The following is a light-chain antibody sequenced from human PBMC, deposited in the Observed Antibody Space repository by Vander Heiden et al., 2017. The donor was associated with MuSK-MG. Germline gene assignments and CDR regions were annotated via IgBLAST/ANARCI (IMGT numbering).Light chain of an antibody. V-gene: IGKV1-39*01. J-gene: IGKJ5*01. CDR2: AAS. CDR3: QQSDSTPLIT. CDR1: QSISSY. Sequence: DIQMTQSPSSLSASVGDRVTITCRASQSISSYLNWYQQKPGKAPKLLIYAASSLQSGVPSRFSGSGSGTDFTLTISSLQPEDFAAYYCQQSDSTPLITFGQGTPREIK.